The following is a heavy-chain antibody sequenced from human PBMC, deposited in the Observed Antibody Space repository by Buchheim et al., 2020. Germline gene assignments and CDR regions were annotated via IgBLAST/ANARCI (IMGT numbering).Heavy chain of an antibody. CDR2: IWYDGSNK. V-gene: IGHV3-33*01. Sequence: QVQLVESGGGVVQPGRSLRLSCAASGFTFSSYGMHWVRQAPGKGLEWVAVIWYDGSNKYYADSVKGRFTISRDNSKNTLYLQMNSLRAEDTAVYYCARAGCSSTSCFSSLGPTRYYYYYGMDVWGQGTT. CDR3: ARAGCSSTSCFSSLGPTRYYYYYGMDV. CDR1: GFTFSSYG. D-gene: IGHD2-2*01. J-gene: IGHJ6*02.